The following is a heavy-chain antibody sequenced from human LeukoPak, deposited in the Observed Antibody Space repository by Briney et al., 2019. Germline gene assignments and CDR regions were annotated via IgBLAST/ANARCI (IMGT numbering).Heavy chain of an antibody. V-gene: IGHV4-59*01. Sequence: PSETLSLTCTVSSGSISSYYWSWIRQPPGKGLEWIGYIYYSGSTNYNPSLKSRVTISVDTSKNQFSLKLSSVTAADTAVYYCARAPYYYDSSGYYYVFDYWGQGTLVTVSS. CDR1: SGSISSYY. CDR2: IYYSGST. D-gene: IGHD3-22*01. J-gene: IGHJ4*02. CDR3: ARAPYYYDSSGYYYVFDY.